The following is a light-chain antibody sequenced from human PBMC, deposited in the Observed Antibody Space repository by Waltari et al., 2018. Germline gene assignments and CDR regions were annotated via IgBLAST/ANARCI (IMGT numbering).Light chain of an antibody. Sequence: QSALTQPASVSGSPGQSITISCTGTSSDVGGYNYVSWYQQHPGKAPKLMIYDVSNRPSWVSNRFAGSKSGNTASLTISGLQAEDEAYYYCSSYTSSSTLVFGGGTKLTVL. CDR1: SSDVGGYNY. V-gene: IGLV2-14*03. CDR3: SSYTSSSTLV. CDR2: DVS. J-gene: IGLJ2*01.